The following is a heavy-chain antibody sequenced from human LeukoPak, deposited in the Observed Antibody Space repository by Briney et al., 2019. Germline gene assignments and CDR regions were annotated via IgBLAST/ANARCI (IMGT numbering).Heavy chain of an antibody. J-gene: IGHJ4*02. V-gene: IGHV1-2*02. CDR1: GYTFTGYY. D-gene: IGHD3-3*01. CDR2: INPNSGGT. Sequence: ASVKVSCKASGYTFTGYYMHWVRQAPGQGLEWMGWINPNSGGTNYAQKFQGRVTMTRDTSISTAYMELSRLRSDDTAVYYCARDDDFWSGYSDYWGQGTLVTVPS. CDR3: ARDDDFWSGYSDY.